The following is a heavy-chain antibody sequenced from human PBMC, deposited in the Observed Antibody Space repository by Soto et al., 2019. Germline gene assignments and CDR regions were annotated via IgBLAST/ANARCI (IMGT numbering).Heavy chain of an antibody. V-gene: IGHV1-18*01. CDR3: ARDLPPKDY. CDR1: GYTFTNYA. J-gene: IGHJ4*02. CDR2: ISAYNGNT. Sequence: QVQLVQSGAEVKKPGASVKVSCKASGYTFTNYAISWVRQAPGQGLEWMGWISAYNGNTNYAQKLQGRVTMTTDTPTSTAYMARRSLRSDDTAVYYCARDLPPKDYWGQGTLVTVSS.